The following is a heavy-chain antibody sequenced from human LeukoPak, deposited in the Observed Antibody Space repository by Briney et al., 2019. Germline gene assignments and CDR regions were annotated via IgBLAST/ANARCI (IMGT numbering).Heavy chain of an antibody. J-gene: IGHJ4*02. Sequence: GASVKVSCKASGYTFTSYAMHWVRQAPGQRLEWMGWINAGNGNTKYSQKFQGRVTITRDTSASTAYMELSSLRSEDTAVYYCAREPRIGGATKGGGGDYWGQGTLVTVSS. CDR1: GYTFTSYA. CDR2: INAGNGNT. D-gene: IGHD1-26*01. V-gene: IGHV1-3*01. CDR3: AREPRIGGATKGGGGDY.